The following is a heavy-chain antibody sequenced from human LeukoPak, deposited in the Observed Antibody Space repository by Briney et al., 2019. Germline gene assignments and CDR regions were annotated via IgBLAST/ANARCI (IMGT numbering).Heavy chain of an antibody. D-gene: IGHD4-17*01. CDR2: IKQDGTER. V-gene: IGHV3-7*03. Sequence: GGSLRLSCAASGFTFTTYWMSWVRQAPGKGLEWVANIKQDGTERYYVDSVKGRFTISRDNAKNSLYLQLNSLRSEDTALYYCSTEPRSLLYWGHGTLVTVSS. CDR1: GFTFTTYW. CDR3: STEPRSLLY. J-gene: IGHJ4*01.